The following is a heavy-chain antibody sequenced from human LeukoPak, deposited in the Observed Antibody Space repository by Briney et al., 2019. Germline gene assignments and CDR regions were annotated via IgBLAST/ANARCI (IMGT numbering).Heavy chain of an antibody. D-gene: IGHD1-26*01. CDR1: GFTLTWHV. V-gene: IGHV3-64D*06. Sequence: GGSLRLSCAASGFTLTWHVMHWVRQAPGKALEYVSFIHHNGEMTSYAESVRGRFTVSRDNSKNTLFLELSSLRTDDTAVYCCVRDMSGKYSFDYWGQGTLVIVST. CDR3: VRDMSGKYSFDY. J-gene: IGHJ4*02. CDR2: IHHNGEMT.